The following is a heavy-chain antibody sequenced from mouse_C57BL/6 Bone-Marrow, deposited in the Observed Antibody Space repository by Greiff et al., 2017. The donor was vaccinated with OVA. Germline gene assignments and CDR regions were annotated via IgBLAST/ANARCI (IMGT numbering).Heavy chain of an antibody. J-gene: IGHJ4*01. CDR2: IDPETGGP. Sequence: VKLQQSGAELVRPGASVTLSCKASGYTFTDYEMHWVKQTPVHGLEWIGAIDPETGGPAYNQQFTGKALLTADKSSSTAYMELRSLKSEDSAVDYCTKEYDNYAMDYWGQGTSVTGSS. D-gene: IGHD2-14*01. CDR1: GYTFTDYE. V-gene: IGHV1-15*01. CDR3: TKEYDNYAMDY.